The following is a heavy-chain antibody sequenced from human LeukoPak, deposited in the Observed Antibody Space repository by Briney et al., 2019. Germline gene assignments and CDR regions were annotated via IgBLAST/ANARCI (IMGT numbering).Heavy chain of an antibody. Sequence: PGGSLTLSCAASGFTFSTYNINWVRQAPGRGLEWVSSISPSSSYIYYADSVKGQFTISRDNAKNSLYVQMNSLRAEDTAVYYCARDSYSTSLDAFDIWGQETMVPV. J-gene: IGHJ3*02. CDR3: ARDSYSTSLDAFDI. CDR1: GFTFSTYN. D-gene: IGHD6-13*01. V-gene: IGHV3-21*01. CDR2: ISPSSSYI.